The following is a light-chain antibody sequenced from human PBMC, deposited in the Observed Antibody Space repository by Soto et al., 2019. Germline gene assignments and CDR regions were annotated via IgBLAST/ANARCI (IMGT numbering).Light chain of an antibody. CDR1: SSDLGGSNY. Sequence: QSVLTQPASVSGSPGQSITISCTGTSSDLGGSNYVSWYQQHPGKAPKLMIFEVTNRPAGVSNRFSGSNSGNTASLTISGLPAEDEADYYCSLYTSSGTYVFGTGTQLTVL. V-gene: IGLV2-14*01. CDR3: SLYTSSGTYV. J-gene: IGLJ6*01. CDR2: EVT.